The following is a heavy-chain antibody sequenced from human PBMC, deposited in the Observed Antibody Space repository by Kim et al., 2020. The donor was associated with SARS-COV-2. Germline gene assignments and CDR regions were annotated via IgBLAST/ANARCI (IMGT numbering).Heavy chain of an antibody. CDR2: ITPNSGDT. Sequence: ASVKVSCKASGYTFTAYYMHWVRQAPGQGLEYLGWITPNSGDTYYAPKFQGRVTMTRDTSTATAYMELSSLRSDDTALYYCARSGTGWAANWLDPWGQGTPVTVSS. J-gene: IGHJ5*02. CDR3: ARSGTGWAANWLDP. CDR1: GYTFTAYY. V-gene: IGHV1-2*02. D-gene: IGHD3-9*01.